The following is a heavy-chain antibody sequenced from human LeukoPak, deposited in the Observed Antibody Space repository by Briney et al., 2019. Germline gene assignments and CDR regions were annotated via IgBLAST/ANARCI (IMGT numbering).Heavy chain of an antibody. J-gene: IGHJ5*02. Sequence: PSETLSFTCTGSGHSINNSYYWGWIRQPPGEGLGWIGYIYYSGSTNYNPSLNSRVTISVDTSKNQFSLKLSSVTAADTAVYYCARVHSSGWYWFDPWGQGTLVTVSS. CDR1: GHSINNSYY. D-gene: IGHD6-19*01. V-gene: IGHV4-59*01. CDR3: ARVHSSGWYWFDP. CDR2: IYYSGST.